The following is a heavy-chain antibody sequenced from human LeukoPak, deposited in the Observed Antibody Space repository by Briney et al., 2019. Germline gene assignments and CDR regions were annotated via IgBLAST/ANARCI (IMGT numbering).Heavy chain of an antibody. D-gene: IGHD3-3*01. CDR1: GLTFSSYS. Sequence: PGGSLRLSCAASGLTFSSYSMNSVRQAPGKGLEWVSSISSSSSYIYYADSVKGRFTISRDNAKNSLYLQMNSLRAEDTAVYYCGRDRSRSGPDAFDIWGQGTMVTVSS. CDR3: GRDRSRSGPDAFDI. CDR2: ISSSSSYI. V-gene: IGHV3-21*01. J-gene: IGHJ3*02.